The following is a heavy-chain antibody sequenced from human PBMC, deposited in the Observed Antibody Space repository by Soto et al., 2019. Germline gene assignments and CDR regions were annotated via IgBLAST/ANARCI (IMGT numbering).Heavy chain of an antibody. CDR3: ARKVAGTRSAFDI. CDR1: GGSFSGYY. D-gene: IGHD2-15*01. V-gene: IGHV4-34*01. CDR2: INHSGST. Sequence: XETLSLPCAVYGGSFSGYYWSWIRQPPGKGLEWIGEINHSGSTNYNPSLKSRVTISVDTSKNQFSLKLSSVTAADTAVYYCARKVAGTRSAFDIWGQGTMVTVSS. J-gene: IGHJ3*02.